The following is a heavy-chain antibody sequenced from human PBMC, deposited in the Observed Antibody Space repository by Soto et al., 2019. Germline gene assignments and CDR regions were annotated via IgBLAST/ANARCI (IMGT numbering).Heavy chain of an antibody. V-gene: IGHV3-48*03. D-gene: IGHD1-26*01. CDR3: ARGELRDWYFDL. CDR1: GFTFSSYE. J-gene: IGHJ2*01. CDR2: ISSSGSTI. Sequence: VQLVESGGGLVQPGGSLRLSCAASGFTFSSYEMNWVRQAPGKGLEWVSYISSSGSTIYYADSVKGRFTISRDNAKNSLYLQMNSLRAEDTAVYYCARGELRDWYFDLWGRGTLVTVSS.